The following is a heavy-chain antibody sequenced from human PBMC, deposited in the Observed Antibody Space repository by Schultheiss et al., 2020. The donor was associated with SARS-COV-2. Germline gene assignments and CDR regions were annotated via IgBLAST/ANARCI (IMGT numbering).Heavy chain of an antibody. CDR2: INPSGGST. CDR3: ARLTIFGNYYYGMDV. D-gene: IGHD3-3*01. Sequence: ASVKVSCKASGYTFTSYGISWVRQAPGQGLEWMGIINPSGGSTSYAQKFQGRVTMTRDTSTSTVYMELRSLRSDDTAVYYCARLTIFGNYYYGMDVWGQGTTVTVSS. V-gene: IGHV1-46*01. J-gene: IGHJ6*02. CDR1: GYTFTSYG.